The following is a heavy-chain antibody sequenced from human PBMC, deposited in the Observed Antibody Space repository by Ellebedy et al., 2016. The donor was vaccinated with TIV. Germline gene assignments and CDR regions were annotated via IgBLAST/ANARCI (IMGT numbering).Heavy chain of an antibody. CDR1: GSTFSGSA. CDR3: AITYYYDSSGYTIDY. CDR2: IRSKANSYAT. J-gene: IGHJ4*02. D-gene: IGHD3-22*01. Sequence: GESLKISCAASGSTFSGSAMHWVRQASGKGLEWVGRIRSKANSYATEYTASVNCRFTISRDDSKNTAYLQMNSLETEDTAVYYCAITYYYDSSGYTIDYWGQGTLVTVTS. V-gene: IGHV3-73*01.